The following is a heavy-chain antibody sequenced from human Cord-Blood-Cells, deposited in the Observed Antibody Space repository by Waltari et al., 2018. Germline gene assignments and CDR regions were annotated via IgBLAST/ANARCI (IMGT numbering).Heavy chain of an antibody. V-gene: IGHV4-39*01. D-gene: IGHD6-6*01. Sequence: QLQLQESGPGLGKPSETLSLTCTVSGGSISSSSYYWGWISQPPGTGLAWIGSIDYSGSTCYNPARKSRVTISVDTSKNQFSLKLSSVTAADTAVYYCARLWVLDDSRSSRGAFDIWGQGTMVTVSS. J-gene: IGHJ3*02. CDR2: IDYSGST. CDR1: GGSISSSSYY. CDR3: ARLWVLDDSRSSRGAFDI.